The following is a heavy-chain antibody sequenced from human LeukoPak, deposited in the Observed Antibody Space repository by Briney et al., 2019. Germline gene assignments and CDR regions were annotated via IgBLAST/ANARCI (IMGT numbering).Heavy chain of an antibody. CDR2: INPKKGVT. V-gene: IGHV1-2*02. Sequence: ASVKVSCKTSGYAFSEYIIHWVRQAPGQGLEWMGWINPKKGVTNYAQNFEGRVTMTRDPSSSTAYMELNSLRAEDTAVYYCARDTFTYWYYYGSGSYPDYWGQGTLVTVSS. CDR3: ARDTFTYWYYYGSGSYPDY. J-gene: IGHJ4*02. D-gene: IGHD3-10*01. CDR1: GYAFSEYI.